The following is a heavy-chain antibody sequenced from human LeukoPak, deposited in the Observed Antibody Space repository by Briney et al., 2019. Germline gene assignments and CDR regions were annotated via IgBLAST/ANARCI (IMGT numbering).Heavy chain of an antibody. J-gene: IGHJ4*02. V-gene: IGHV3-21*01. CDR1: GFTFRSYA. D-gene: IGHD3-22*01. CDR3: ARDLRSSGYYAFDY. CDR2: ISGRDSST. Sequence: GGSLRLSCAASGFTFRSYAMNWVRQAPGKGLEWVSAISGRDSSTYYADSLKGRFTISRDNAKNSLYLQMNSLRAEDTAVYYCARDLRSSGYYAFDYWGQGTLVTVSS.